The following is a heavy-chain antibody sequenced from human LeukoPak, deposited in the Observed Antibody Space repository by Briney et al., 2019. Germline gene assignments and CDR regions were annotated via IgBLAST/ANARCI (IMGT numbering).Heavy chain of an antibody. V-gene: IGHV1-24*01. CDR3: ATGAAGKQWLVPFDY. CDR2: FDPEDGET. Sequence: ASVKVSCKASGYTFTGYYMHWVRQAPGKGLEWMGGFDPEDGETIYAQKFQGRVTMTEDTSTDTAYMELSSLRSEDTAVYYCATGAAGKQWLVPFDYWGQGTLVTVSS. J-gene: IGHJ4*02. CDR1: GYTFTGYY. D-gene: IGHD6-19*01.